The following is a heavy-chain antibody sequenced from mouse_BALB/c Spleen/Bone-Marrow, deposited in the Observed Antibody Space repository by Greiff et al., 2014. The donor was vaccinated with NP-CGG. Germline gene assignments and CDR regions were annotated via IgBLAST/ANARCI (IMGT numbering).Heavy chain of an antibody. CDR1: GYTFTNYW. D-gene: IGHD2-2*01. J-gene: IGHJ4*01. CDR2: INPSNGRT. CDR3: AARLSHLAMDY. Sequence: VQLQQSGAELVKPGASLKLSCKASGYTFTNYWIHWVKHRPGQGLEWIGEINPSNGRTNYNEKFKTKATLTVDKSSSTAYMQLSSLTSEDSAVNYCAARLSHLAMDYWGQGTSVTVSS. V-gene: IGHV1S81*02.